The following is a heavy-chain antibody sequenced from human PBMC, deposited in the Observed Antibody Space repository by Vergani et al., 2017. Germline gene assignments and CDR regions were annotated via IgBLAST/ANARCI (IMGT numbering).Heavy chain of an antibody. J-gene: IGHJ6*02. CDR3: ARDAYCSGGSCYSYYYYYGMDV. Sequence: DVDLVESGGGFVQPGGSLRLSCAASGFTFSAYWMNWVRQAPGKGLEWVSSISSSSSYIYYADSVKGRFTISRDNAKNSLYLQMNSLRAEDTAVYYCARDAYCSGGSCYSYYYYYGMDVWGQGTTVTVSS. V-gene: IGHV3-21*01. CDR1: GFTFSAYW. D-gene: IGHD2-15*01. CDR2: ISSSSSYI.